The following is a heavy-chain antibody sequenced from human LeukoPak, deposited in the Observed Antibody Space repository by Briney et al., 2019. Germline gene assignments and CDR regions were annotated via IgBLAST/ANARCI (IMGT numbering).Heavy chain of an antibody. V-gene: IGHV4-59*08. CDR3: ARHIFLGFGELSPNCFDP. CDR1: GGSISSYY. D-gene: IGHD3-10*01. Sequence: PSETLSPTCTVSGGSISSYYWSWIRQPPGKGLEWIGYIYYSGSTNYNPSLKSRVTISVDTSKNQFSLKLSSVTAADTAVYYCARHIFLGFGELSPNCFDPGGQGPLVTVSS. J-gene: IGHJ5*02. CDR2: IYYSGST.